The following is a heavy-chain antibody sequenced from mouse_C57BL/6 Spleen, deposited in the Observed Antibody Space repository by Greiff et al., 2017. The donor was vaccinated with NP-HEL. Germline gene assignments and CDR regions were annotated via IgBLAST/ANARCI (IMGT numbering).Heavy chain of an antibody. D-gene: IGHD1-1*01. CDR1: GYTFTSYW. CDR2: IDPSDSYT. V-gene: IGHV1-69*01. J-gene: IGHJ1*03. CDR3: ARRGSRWYFDV. Sequence: VQLQQSGAELVMPGASVKLSCKASGYTFTSYWMHWVKQRPGQGLEWIGEIDPSDSYTNYNQKFKGKSTLTVAKSSSTAYMQLSSLKSEDSAVCYCARRGSRWYFDVGGTGTTVTVSS.